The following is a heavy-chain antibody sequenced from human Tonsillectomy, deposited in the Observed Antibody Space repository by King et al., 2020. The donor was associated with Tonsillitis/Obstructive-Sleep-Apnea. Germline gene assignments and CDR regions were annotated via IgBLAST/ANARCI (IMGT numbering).Heavy chain of an antibody. CDR3: ARGAARFGVVTPYDF. V-gene: IGHV5-51*01. CDR2: IYPGDSET. Sequence: VQLVESAAEVKKPGDSLMISCKASGYNFANYWIGWVRQMPGKGLEWMVSIYPGDSETRYCPSFQGQANISAARSIYTAYLQRGSLKAADTALYYCARGAARFGVVTPYDFWGQGTLVTVSS. D-gene: IGHD3-3*01. J-gene: IGHJ4*02. CDR1: GYNFANYW.